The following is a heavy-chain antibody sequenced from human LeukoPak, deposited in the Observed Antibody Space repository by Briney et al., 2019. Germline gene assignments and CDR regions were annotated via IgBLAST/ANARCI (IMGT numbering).Heavy chain of an antibody. J-gene: IGHJ6*02. V-gene: IGHV3-64D*09. CDR3: VKSPSDGLDV. Sequence: GGSLRLSCSASGFTFSTYPMHWVRQAPGKGLEYVSTIFANGDITSYAASVKGRFTTSRDNSKNTLYLQVSSLRPEDTAVYYCVKSPSDGLDVWGQGATVTVSS. CDR1: GFTFSTYP. CDR2: IFANGDIT.